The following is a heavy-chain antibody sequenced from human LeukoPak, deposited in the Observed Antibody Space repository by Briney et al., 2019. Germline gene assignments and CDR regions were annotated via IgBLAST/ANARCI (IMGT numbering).Heavy chain of an antibody. CDR2: INSDGSST. D-gene: IGHD3-22*01. CDR3: ARDLLDSSGYSFYYYYGMDV. V-gene: IGHV3-74*01. J-gene: IGHJ6*02. CDR1: GFTFSSYW. Sequence: GGSLRLSCAASGFTFSSYWMHWVRQAPGKGLVWVSRINSDGSSTSYADSVKARFTISRDNAKNTLYLQMNSLRAEDTAVYYCARDLLDSSGYSFYYYYGMDVWGQGTTVTVSS.